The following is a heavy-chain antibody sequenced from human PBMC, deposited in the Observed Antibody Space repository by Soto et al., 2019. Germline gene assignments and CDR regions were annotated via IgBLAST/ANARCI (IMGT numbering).Heavy chain of an antibody. CDR1: GFTFSSPA. CDR3: ARGPGRPQTGGCIDY. Sequence: GGPMRLSCAASGFTFSSPAMHWVSQAPGKGLEYVSAINSNGGSTYYANSVRGRFTISRDNSKNTVYLQMGSLRAEDMAVYYCARGPGRPQTGGCIDYWGLGTLVTVSS. CDR2: INSNGGST. J-gene: IGHJ4*02. V-gene: IGHV3-64*01. D-gene: IGHD1-1*01.